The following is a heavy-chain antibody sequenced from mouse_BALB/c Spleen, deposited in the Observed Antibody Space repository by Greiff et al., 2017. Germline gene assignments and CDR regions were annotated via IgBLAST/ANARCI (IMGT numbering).Heavy chain of an antibody. CDR2: INPSNGGT. CDR1: GYTFTSYY. V-gene: IGHV1S81*02. Sequence: QVQLQQPGAELVKPGASVKLSCKASGYTFTSYYMYWVKQSPGQGLEWIGGINPSNGGTNFNEKFKSKATLTVDKSSSTAYMQLSSLTSEDSAVYYCTRSGGVDYAMDYWGQGTSVTVSS. J-gene: IGHJ4*01. CDR3: TRSGGVDYAMDY. D-gene: IGHD1-1*01.